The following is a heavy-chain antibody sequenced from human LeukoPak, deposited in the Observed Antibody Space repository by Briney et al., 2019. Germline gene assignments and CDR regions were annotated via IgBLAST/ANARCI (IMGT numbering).Heavy chain of an antibody. CDR1: GYTFSSYW. CDR2: IYPGDSDT. V-gene: IGHV5-51*01. CDR3: ARQNDFRLXX. D-gene: IGHD3-3*01. Sequence: GESLKISCKGSGYTFSSYWIGWVRQMPGKGLEWMGIIYPGDSDTRYSPSLQGQVTISVDTSIGTAYLQWSSLKASDTAIYYCARQNDFRLXXWGQXTLXT. J-gene: IGHJ4*02.